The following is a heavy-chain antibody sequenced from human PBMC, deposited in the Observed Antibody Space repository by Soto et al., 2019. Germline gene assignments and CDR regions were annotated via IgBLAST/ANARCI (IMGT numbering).Heavy chain of an antibody. D-gene: IGHD2-15*01. CDR1: GYSFTSYW. V-gene: IGHV5-51*01. CDR3: ARRLKYCSGGSCLNYFDY. Sequence: GESLQISCQGSGYSFTSYWIGWVRQLPGKGLEWMGIIYPGDSDTRYSPSFQGQVTISADKSISTAYLQWSSLKASDAAMYYCARRLKYCSGGSCLNYFDYWGQGTLVTVSS. CDR2: IYPGDSDT. J-gene: IGHJ4*02.